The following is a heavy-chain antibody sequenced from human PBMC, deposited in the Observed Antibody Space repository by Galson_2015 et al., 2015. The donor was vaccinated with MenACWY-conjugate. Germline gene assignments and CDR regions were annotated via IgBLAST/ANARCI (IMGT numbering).Heavy chain of an antibody. D-gene: IGHD4/OR15-4a*01. CDR3: AREGGGAKEFDY. J-gene: IGHJ4*02. Sequence: SLRLSCAASGFTFSDYDMSWIRQAPGKGLEWVSYISSGGSGINHAEFVKGRFTISRDNAKNSQYLQMNSLRAEDTAVYYCAREGGGAKEFDYWGQGTLVTVSS. V-gene: IGHV3-11*01. CDR2: ISSGGSGI. CDR1: GFTFSDYD.